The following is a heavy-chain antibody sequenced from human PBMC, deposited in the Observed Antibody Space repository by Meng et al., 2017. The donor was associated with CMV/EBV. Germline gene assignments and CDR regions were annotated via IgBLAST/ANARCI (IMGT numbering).Heavy chain of an antibody. J-gene: IGHJ5*02. D-gene: IGHD4-17*01. V-gene: IGHV1-2*02. Sequence: VPLGESGAELRKPGASVKVSCKASGDTFTDYYMHWVRQAPGQGLEWMGCINPNSGDTNYAQKLQGRVTMTRDTSISTAYMELSRLRSDDTAVYYCTRDAHLTTVTPNWFDPWGQGTLVTVSS. CDR3: TRDAHLTTVTPNWFDP. CDR2: INPNSGDT. CDR1: GDTFTDYY.